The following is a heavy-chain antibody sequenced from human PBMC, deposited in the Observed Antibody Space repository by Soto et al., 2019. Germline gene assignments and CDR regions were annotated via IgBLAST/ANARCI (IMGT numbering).Heavy chain of an antibody. CDR2: IIPIFGTA. CDR1: GGTFSSYA. Sequence: SVKVSCKASGGTFSSYAISWVRQAPGQGLEWMGGIIPIFGTANYVQKFQGRVTITADESTSTAYMELSSLRSEDTAVYYCATKKRGFGDTAMPTDRDYYYYYGMDVWGQGTTVTVSS. D-gene: IGHD5-18*01. CDR3: ATKKRGFGDTAMPTDRDYYYYYGMDV. J-gene: IGHJ6*02. V-gene: IGHV1-69*13.